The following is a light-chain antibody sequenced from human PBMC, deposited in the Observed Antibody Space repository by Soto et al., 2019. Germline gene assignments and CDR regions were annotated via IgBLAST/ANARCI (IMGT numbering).Light chain of an antibody. V-gene: IGLV1-44*01. CDR1: TSNIGSNT. CDR3: ATWDDSLNGYV. Sequence: QSVLTQPPSASGTPGQRVTIFCSGSTSNIGSNTVNWNQQLPGTAPKLLIYSNNQRPSGVPDRFSGSKSGTSASLAITGLQSEDEADYYCATWDDSLNGYVFGAGTKVTVL. J-gene: IGLJ1*01. CDR2: SNN.